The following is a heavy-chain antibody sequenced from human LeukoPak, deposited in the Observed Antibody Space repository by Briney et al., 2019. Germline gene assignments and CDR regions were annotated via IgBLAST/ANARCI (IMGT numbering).Heavy chain of an antibody. D-gene: IGHD1-26*01. Sequence: ASVKVSCKTSGYTFTDFGINWVRQAPGQGLEWMGRFTTYNGNTNYAQKFQGRVTMTTDTSTTTAYLEVTSLRSDDTAVYYCARDAVGATNGIDYWGQGTLVTVSS. CDR1: GYTFTDFG. V-gene: IGHV1-18*01. J-gene: IGHJ4*02. CDR3: ARDAVGATNGIDY. CDR2: FTTYNGNT.